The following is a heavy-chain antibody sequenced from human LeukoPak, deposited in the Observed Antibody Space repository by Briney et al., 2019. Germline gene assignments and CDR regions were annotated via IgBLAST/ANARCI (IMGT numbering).Heavy chain of an antibody. CDR3: AKDTPLRYCSGGSCYEYPYYYYGMDV. CDR2: ISGSGGST. CDR1: GFTFSGYA. V-gene: IGHV3-23*01. D-gene: IGHD2-15*01. Sequence: GGSLRLSCAASGFTFSGYAMSWVRQAPGKGLEWVSAISGSGGSTYYADSVKGRFTISRDNSKNTLYLQMNSLRAEDTAVYYCAKDTPLRYCSGGSCYEYPYYYYGMDVWGQGTTVTVSS. J-gene: IGHJ6*02.